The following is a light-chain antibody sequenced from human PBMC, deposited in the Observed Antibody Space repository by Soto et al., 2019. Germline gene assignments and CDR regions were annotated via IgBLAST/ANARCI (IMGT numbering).Light chain of an antibody. Sequence: DIQMTQSPSTLSASVGDRVTITCRASQSSSSWLAWYQQKPGKAPKLLIYDASSLESGVPSRLSGSGSGTEVTLTISSLQPDDFATHYFQQYNSLRGRFGQGTKVDSK. CDR2: DAS. J-gene: IGKJ1*01. V-gene: IGKV1-5*01. CDR3: QQYNSLRGR. CDR1: QSSSSW.